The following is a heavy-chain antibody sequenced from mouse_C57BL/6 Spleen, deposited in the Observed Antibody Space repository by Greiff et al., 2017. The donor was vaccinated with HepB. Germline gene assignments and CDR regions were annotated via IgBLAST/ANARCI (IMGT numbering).Heavy chain of an antibody. Sequence: VTLKVSGAELVRPGASVKLSCTASGFNIKDDYMHWVKQRPEQGLEWIGWIDPENGDTEYASKFQGKATITADTSSNTAYLQLSSLTSEDTAVYYCTTGGTGKEAWFAYWGQGTLVTVSA. J-gene: IGHJ3*01. D-gene: IGHD4-1*01. CDR1: GFNIKDDY. CDR2: IDPENGDT. V-gene: IGHV14-4*01. CDR3: TTGGTGKEAWFAY.